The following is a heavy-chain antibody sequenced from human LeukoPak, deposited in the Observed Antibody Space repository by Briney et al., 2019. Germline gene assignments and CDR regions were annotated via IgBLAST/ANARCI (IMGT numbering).Heavy chain of an antibody. CDR1: GDSVSSNSAA. D-gene: IGHD1-26*01. Sequence: SQTLSLTCASTGDSVSSNSAAWNWIRQSPSRGLEWLGRTYYRSKWYYDYAVAVKSRISINPDTSKNQFSLQLSSVTPEDTAVYYCARDPVGGSTIFDYWGQGTLVTVSS. J-gene: IGHJ4*02. CDR2: TYYRSKWYY. V-gene: IGHV6-1*01. CDR3: ARDPVGGSTIFDY.